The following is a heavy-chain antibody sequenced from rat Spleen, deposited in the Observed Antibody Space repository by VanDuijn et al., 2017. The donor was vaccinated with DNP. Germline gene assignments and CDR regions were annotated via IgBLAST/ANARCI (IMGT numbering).Heavy chain of an antibody. CDR2: ITSSGGSI. J-gene: IGHJ3*01. CDR3: AARYSSSWFAY. CDR1: SLTLSDFN. D-gene: IGHD1-2*01. Sequence: EVQLVESGGGLVQPGRSLKLSCPASSLTLSDFNMTWTRQVPGRGLEWVASITSSGGSIYYPDSVKGRFTISRDDAKNTLYLQMNSLRSEDTATYYCAARYSSSWFAYWGQGTLVTVSS. V-gene: IGHV5S23*01.